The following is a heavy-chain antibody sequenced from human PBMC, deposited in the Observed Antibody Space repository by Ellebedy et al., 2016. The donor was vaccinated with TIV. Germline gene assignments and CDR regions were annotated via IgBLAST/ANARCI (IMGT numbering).Heavy chain of an antibody. V-gene: IGHV3-33*01. D-gene: IGHD3-10*01. J-gene: IGHJ4*02. Sequence: GESLKISCEASGFTFSDSGMHWVRQAPGKGLEWLAVIWYHGRNKYYEDSMKGRFTISRDNSKNTLYPQMTSLRAEDTAVYYWARDLGSGRGTIDSWGQGTLVTVS. CDR3: ARDLGSGRGTIDS. CDR1: GFTFSDSG. CDR2: IWYHGRNK.